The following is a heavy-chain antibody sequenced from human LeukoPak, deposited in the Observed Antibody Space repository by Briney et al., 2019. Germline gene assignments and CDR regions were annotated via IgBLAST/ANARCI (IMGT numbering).Heavy chain of an antibody. CDR3: AKSTAPCSRGSCYSALES. J-gene: IGHJ4*02. CDR1: GFTFSSCA. V-gene: IGHV3-23*01. Sequence: GGSLRLSCAASGFTFSSCAMSWVRQAPGKGLEWVSAISGSGGSTYYADSVKGRFTISRDNSENTLYLQMNSLRVEDTAIYCCAKSTAPCSRGSCYSALESWGQGTLVTVSS. CDR2: ISGSGGST. D-gene: IGHD2-15*01.